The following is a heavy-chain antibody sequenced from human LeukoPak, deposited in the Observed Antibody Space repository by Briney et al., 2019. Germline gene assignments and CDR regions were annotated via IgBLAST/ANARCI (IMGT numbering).Heavy chain of an antibody. J-gene: IGHJ6*02. D-gene: IGHD3-22*01. CDR3: ARDYYYDSSGYYDPDPSYGMDV. CDR2: IYYSGTT. CDR1: GGSISSGDYY. V-gene: IGHV4-30-4*01. Sequence: TLSLTCTVSGGSISSGDYYWSWIRQPPGKGLEWIGYIYYSGTTYYNPSLKSRVTISSDTSTNQFSLKMTSVTAADTAVYYCARDYYYDSSGYYDPDPSYGMDVWGQGTTVTVSS.